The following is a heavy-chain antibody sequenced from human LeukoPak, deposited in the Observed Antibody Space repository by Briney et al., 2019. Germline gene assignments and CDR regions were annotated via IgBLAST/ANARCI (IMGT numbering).Heavy chain of an antibody. CDR3: AKGAGGFSYYNWFDP. CDR2: IYYSGTT. J-gene: IGHJ5*02. CDR1: GGSISSSPYY. V-gene: IGHV4-39*07. D-gene: IGHD5-18*01. Sequence: PSETLSLTCTVSGGSISSSPYYWGWTRHPPGKGLEWIGSIYYSGTTHYNPSLESRVTISVDTPKNQFSLKLASVTAADTAIYYCAKGAGGFSYYNWFDPWGQGTLVTVSS.